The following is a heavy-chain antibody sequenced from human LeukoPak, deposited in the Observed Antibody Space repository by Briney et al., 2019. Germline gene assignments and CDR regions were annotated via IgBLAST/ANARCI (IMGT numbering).Heavy chain of an antibody. J-gene: IGHJ5*02. CDR3: TTANIGTRLGDNWFDP. Sequence: GASVMVSCKASGYTFTGYYMHWVRQAPGQGLEWMGWINPNIGTMYAHTSQGRVTMTRDTSISTAYTALSSLRSDDTAVSYCTTANIGTRLGDNWFDPWGQGTLVPVSS. D-gene: IGHD1-1*01. CDR1: GYTFTGYY. V-gene: IGHV1-2*07. CDR2: INPNIGT.